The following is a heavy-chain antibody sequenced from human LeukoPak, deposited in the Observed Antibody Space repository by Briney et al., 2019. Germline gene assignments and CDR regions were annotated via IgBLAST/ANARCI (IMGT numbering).Heavy chain of an antibody. J-gene: IGHJ3*02. V-gene: IGHV4-59*01. Sequence: SETLSLTCTVSGGSISSYYWSWIRQPPGKGLEWIGYIYYSGSTNYNPSLKSRVTISVDTSKNQFSLKLSSVTAADTAVYYCARARGDAFDIWGQGTMVTVSS. CDR3: ARARGDAFDI. CDR2: IYYSGST. D-gene: IGHD3-10*01. CDR1: GGSISSYY.